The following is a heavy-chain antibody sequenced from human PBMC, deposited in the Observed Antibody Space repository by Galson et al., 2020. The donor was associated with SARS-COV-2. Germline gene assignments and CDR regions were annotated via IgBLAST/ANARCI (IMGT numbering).Heavy chain of an antibody. Sequence: GGSLRLSCAASGFTFSDHYMDWVRQAPGKGLEWVGRIRNKANGYTTEFAASVKGRFTISRDDSKNSLYLQMNSLKIEDTAVYYCARDSSEYRGLPYWAQGPLVPVPS. CDR2: IRNKANGYTT. J-gene: IGHJ4*02. CDR3: ARDSSEYRGLPY. V-gene: IGHV3-72*01. CDR1: GFTFSDHY. D-gene: IGHD6-25*01.